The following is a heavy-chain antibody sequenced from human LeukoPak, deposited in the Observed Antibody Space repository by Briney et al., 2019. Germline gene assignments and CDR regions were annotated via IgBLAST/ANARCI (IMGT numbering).Heavy chain of an antibody. J-gene: IGHJ4*02. CDR1: GGTFSSYA. Sequence: SVKVSCKASGGTFSSYAISWVRQAPGQGLEWMGGIIPIFGTANYAQKFQGRVTITADESTSTAYMELSSLRSEDTAVCYCASSRSGHSSSWFYYFDYWGQGTLVTVSS. D-gene: IGHD6-13*01. CDR2: IIPIFGTA. CDR3: ASSRSGHSSSWFYYFDY. V-gene: IGHV1-69*13.